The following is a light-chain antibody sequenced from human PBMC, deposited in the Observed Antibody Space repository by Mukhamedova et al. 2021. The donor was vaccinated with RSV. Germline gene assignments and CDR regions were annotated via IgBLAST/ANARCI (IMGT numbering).Light chain of an antibody. V-gene: IGLV2-14*01. CDR3: SSYTSSSTGV. CDR1: SSDVGGYNY. J-gene: IGLJ1*01. Sequence: GTSSDVGGYNYVSWYQQHPGKAPKLMIYEVSNRPSGVSNRFSGSKSGNTASLTISGLQAEDEADYYCSSYTSSSTGVFGTGTKVT. CDR2: EVS.